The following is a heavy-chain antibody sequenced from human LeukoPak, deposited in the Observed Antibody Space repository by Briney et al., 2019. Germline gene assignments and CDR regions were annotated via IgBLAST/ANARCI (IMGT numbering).Heavy chain of an antibody. CDR1: GSSISSSSYY. J-gene: IGHJ4*02. V-gene: IGHV4-39*07. CDR3: ARDRSGAVLIDY. D-gene: IGHD3-10*01. CDR2: IYYSGST. Sequence: SETLSLTCTVSGSSISSSSYYWGWIRQPPGKGLEWIGSIYYSGSTYYNPSLKSRVTISVDTSKNQFSLKLSSVTAADTAVYYCARDRSGAVLIDYWGQGTLVTVSS.